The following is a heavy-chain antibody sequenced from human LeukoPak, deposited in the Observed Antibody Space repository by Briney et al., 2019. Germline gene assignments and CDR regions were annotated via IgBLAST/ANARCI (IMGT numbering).Heavy chain of an antibody. CDR2: IIPIFGTA. CDR3: ASRGGPEGLDY. CDR1: GYTFTSYG. Sequence: SVKVSCKASGYTFTSYGISWVRQAPGQGLEWMGGIIPIFGTANYAQKFQGRVTTTTDESTSTAYMELSSLRSEDTAVYYCASRGGPEGLDYWGQGTLVTVSS. V-gene: IGHV1-69*05. J-gene: IGHJ4*02. D-gene: IGHD3-10*01.